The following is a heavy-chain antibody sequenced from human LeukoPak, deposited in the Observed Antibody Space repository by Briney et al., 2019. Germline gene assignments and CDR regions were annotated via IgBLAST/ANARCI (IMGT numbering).Heavy chain of an antibody. CDR2: ISVYNGNT. Sequence: ASVKVSCKASGYTFTSYGISWVRQAPGQGLEWMGWISVYNGNTNYAQKLQGRVTMTTDTSTSTAYMGLRSLRSDDTAVYYCARGGYYDSSGYRRYYLDYWGQGTLVTVSS. J-gene: IGHJ4*02. CDR1: GYTFTSYG. CDR3: ARGGYYDSSGYRRYYLDY. D-gene: IGHD3-22*01. V-gene: IGHV1-18*01.